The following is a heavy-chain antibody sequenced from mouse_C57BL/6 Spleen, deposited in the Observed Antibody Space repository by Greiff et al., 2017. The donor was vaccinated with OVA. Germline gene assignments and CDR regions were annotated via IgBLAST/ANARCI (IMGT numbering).Heavy chain of an antibody. CDR2: ISSGSSTI. Sequence: EVQLVESGGGLVKPGGSLKLSCAASGFTFSDYGMHWVRQAPEKGLEWVAYISSGSSTIYYADTVKGRFTISRDNAKNTLFLQMTSLRSEDTAMDNCARAADYNGDAMDYWGQGTSVTVSS. CDR3: ARAADYNGDAMDY. V-gene: IGHV5-17*01. D-gene: IGHD1-1*01. CDR1: GFTFSDYG. J-gene: IGHJ4*01.